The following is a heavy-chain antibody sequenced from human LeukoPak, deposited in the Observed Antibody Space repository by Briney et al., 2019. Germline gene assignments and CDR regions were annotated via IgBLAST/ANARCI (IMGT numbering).Heavy chain of an antibody. J-gene: IGHJ4*02. Sequence: GRSLRPSCAASGFTFSSYAMHWVRQAPGKGLEWVAVISYDGSNKYYADSVKGRFTISRDNSKNTLYLQMNSLRAEDTAVYYCATGDFDYWGQGTLVTVSS. CDR3: ATGDFDY. V-gene: IGHV3-30-3*01. D-gene: IGHD1-14*01. CDR1: GFTFSSYA. CDR2: ISYDGSNK.